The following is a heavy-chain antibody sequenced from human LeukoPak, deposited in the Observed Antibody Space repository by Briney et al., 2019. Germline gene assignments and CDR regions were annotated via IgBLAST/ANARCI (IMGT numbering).Heavy chain of an antibody. CDR3: ARRAGSGSIDAFDI. Sequence: SETLSLTCTVSGGSISSNSYYWGWVRQPPGKGLEWIGSIYYTGNTYYNPSLKSRVTISVDTSKNQFSLKLSSVTAADTAVYYCARRAGSGSIDAFDIWGQGTMVTVSS. J-gene: IGHJ3*02. V-gene: IGHV4-39*07. D-gene: IGHD3-10*01. CDR1: GGSISSNSYY. CDR2: IYYTGNT.